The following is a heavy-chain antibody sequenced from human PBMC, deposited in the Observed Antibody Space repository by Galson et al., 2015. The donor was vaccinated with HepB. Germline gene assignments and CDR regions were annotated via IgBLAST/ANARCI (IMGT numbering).Heavy chain of an antibody. V-gene: IGHV3-48*02. CDR2: ISSYSSTI. CDR3: ARERQAVAGPPEYLDY. D-gene: IGHD6-19*01. CDR1: GFTFSSYS. J-gene: IGHJ4*02. Sequence: SLRLSCAASGFTFSSYSMNWVRQASGKGLEWVSYISSYSSTIYYADSVKGRFTVSRDNAKNSLHLQMNSLRDEDTAIYYCARERQAVAGPPEYLDYWGRGTLVTVSS.